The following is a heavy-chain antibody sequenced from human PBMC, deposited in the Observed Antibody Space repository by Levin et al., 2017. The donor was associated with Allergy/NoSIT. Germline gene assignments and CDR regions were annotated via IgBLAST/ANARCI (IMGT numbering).Heavy chain of an antibody. D-gene: IGHD4-23*01. J-gene: IGHJ6*03. Sequence: SETLSLTCTVSGGSISSGRHYWCWIRQSVAKGLELVGRIYTSGSSDINPSLKSRVTISVDKSKNQFSLNLSSVTAADTAVYYCARAGGYVDYMDVWAKGPRSPSP. CDR2: IYTSGSS. CDR3: ARAGGYVDYMDV. V-gene: IGHV4-61*02. CDR1: GGSISSGRHY.